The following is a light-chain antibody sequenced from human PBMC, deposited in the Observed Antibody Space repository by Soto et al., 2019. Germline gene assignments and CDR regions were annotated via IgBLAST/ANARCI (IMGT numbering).Light chain of an antibody. V-gene: IGKV3-11*01. Sequence: EVVVTQSPATLSLSPGQRATLSCRASESVSRYVAWYQKKPGQAPRLLIYDASNRATGVPARFSGSGSGTDFTLTISSLEPEDSAVYYCQQRSFWITFGQGTRLEIK. CDR1: ESVSRY. CDR3: QQRSFWIT. CDR2: DAS. J-gene: IGKJ5*01.